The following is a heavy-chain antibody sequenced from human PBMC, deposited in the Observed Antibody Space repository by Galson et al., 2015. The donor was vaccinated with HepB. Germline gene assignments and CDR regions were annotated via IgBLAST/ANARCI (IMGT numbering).Heavy chain of an antibody. Sequence: HWVRQAPGQRLEWMGWINAGNGNTKYSQKFQGRVTITRDTSASTAYMELSSLRSEDTAVYYCARYPMVRGVIIINNYYYYGMDVWGQGTTVTVSS. CDR2: INAGNGNT. J-gene: IGHJ6*02. CDR3: ARYPMVRGVIIINNYYYYGMDV. D-gene: IGHD3-10*01. V-gene: IGHV1-3*01.